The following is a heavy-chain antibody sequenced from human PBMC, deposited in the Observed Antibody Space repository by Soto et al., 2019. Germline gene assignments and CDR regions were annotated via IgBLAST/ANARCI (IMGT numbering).Heavy chain of an antibody. D-gene: IGHD6-13*01. J-gene: IGHJ4*02. CDR3: ARDNNVGVRGIAAAGTLGPFDY. Sequence: PGESLRLSCAESGFTFSSYGIHWVRQAPGQGLEWVAVIWYDGSNKYYADSVKGRFTISRDNSKNTLYLQMNSLRAEDTAVYYCARDNNVGVRGIAAAGTLGPFDYWGQGT. CDR2: IWYDGSNK. CDR1: GFTFSSYG. V-gene: IGHV3-33*01.